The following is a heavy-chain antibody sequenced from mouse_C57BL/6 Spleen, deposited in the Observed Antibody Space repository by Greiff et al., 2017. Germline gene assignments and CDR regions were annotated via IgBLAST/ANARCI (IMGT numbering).Heavy chain of an antibody. Sequence: VQLQQPGAELVMPGASVKLSCKASGYPFTSYRMHWVKQRPGQGLEWIGKIDPSDSYTNYNQKFKGKSTLTVDKSSSTAYMQLSSLTSEDSAVYYCARRGYLYYFDYWGQGTTLTVSS. J-gene: IGHJ2*01. V-gene: IGHV1-69*01. D-gene: IGHD2-2*01. CDR1: GYPFTSYR. CDR3: ARRGYLYYFDY. CDR2: IDPSDSYT.